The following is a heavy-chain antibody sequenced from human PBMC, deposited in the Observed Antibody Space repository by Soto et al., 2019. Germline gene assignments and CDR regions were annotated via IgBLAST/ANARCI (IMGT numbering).Heavy chain of an antibody. V-gene: IGHV3-48*02. CDR1: GFTFSLYT. D-gene: IGHD1-20*01. CDR2: IPPGATSR. Sequence: EVRLLESGGGFVQPGGSLRLSCVASGFTFSLYTMMWVRQAPGKGPEWLSYIPPGATSRHFADSVKGRFTVSRDNAKNSLFLQMNSLTDEDTAVYYCARDHNWAFDYWGQGILVTVSS. J-gene: IGHJ4*02. CDR3: ARDHNWAFDY.